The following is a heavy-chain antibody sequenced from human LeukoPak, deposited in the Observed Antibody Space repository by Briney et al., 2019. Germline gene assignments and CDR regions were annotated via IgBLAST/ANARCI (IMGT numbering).Heavy chain of an antibody. V-gene: IGHV3-7*01. D-gene: IGHD3-22*01. CDR1: GFIFTGYW. J-gene: IGHJ6*02. CDR2: INQDGSKK. CDR3: ARSYDSSGYFSYYDYGMDV. Sequence: PGGSLRLSCAASGFIFTGYWMKWVRQAPGKGPEWVANINQDGSKKNYVDSVKGRFTISRDNAKNTLSLQMHSLRAEDTAVYYCARSYDSSGYFSYYDYGMDVWGQGTTVTVSS.